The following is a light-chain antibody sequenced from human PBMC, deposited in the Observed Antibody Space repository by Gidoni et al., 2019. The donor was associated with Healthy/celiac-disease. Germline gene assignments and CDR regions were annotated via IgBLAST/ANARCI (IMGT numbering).Light chain of an antibody. CDR1: SRDVGSYNL. Sequence: QSALTQPASVSGSPGQSSTNSCTGTSRDVGSYNLVPCYQQHPGKAPQLMIYEVSKRPSGFSNRFSGSKSGNTASLTISGLQAEDEADYYCCSYAGSSTFPWVFGGGTKLTVL. CDR3: CSYAGSSTFPWV. CDR2: EVS. V-gene: IGLV2-23*02. J-gene: IGLJ3*02.